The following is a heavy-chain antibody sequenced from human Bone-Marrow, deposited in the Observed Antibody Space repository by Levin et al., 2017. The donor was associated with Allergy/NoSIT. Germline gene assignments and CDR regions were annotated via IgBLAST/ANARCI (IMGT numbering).Heavy chain of an antibody. J-gene: IGHJ6*02. CDR3: AKDLFYNGAFTTSNYYYAMDV. Sequence: PSETLSLTWTVSGGSINSYYWSWIRQPAGKGLEWIGRIYSSGSSNYNPSLKSRVSMSIDTSKNQFSLELTSVTAADTAVYFCAKDLFYNGAFTTSNYYYAMDVWGQGTTVTVSS. CDR2: IYSSGSS. D-gene: IGHD2-8*01. CDR1: GGSINSYY. V-gene: IGHV4-4*07.